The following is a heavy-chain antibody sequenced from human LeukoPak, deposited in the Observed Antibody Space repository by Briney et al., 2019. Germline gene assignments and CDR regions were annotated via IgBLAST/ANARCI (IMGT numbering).Heavy chain of an antibody. D-gene: IGHD3-22*01. Sequence: GGSLRLSCAASGFTFSDYYMSWIRQAPGKGLEWVSYISSSGSTIYYADSVKGRSTISRDNAKNSLYLQMNSLRAEDTAVYYCARASKRSYDSSGYYYNYYYGMDVWGQGTTVTVSS. J-gene: IGHJ6*02. CDR1: GFTFSDYY. V-gene: IGHV3-11*01. CDR2: ISSSGSTI. CDR3: ARASKRSYDSSGYYYNYYYGMDV.